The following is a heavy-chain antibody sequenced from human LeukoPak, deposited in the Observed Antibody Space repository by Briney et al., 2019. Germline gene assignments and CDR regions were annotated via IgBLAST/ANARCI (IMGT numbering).Heavy chain of an antibody. V-gene: IGHV3-11*01. CDR2: IDLFGTSI. Sequence: KPGGSLRLSCAASGFTFSDHYMSWIRQAPGKGLEWVSYIDLFGTSIYYSDSVKGRFTISRDNAKNSLYLQMNGLRADDTAVYYCARGHYGLDVWGQGTTVTVSS. CDR3: ARGHYGLDV. CDR1: GFTFSDHY. J-gene: IGHJ6*02.